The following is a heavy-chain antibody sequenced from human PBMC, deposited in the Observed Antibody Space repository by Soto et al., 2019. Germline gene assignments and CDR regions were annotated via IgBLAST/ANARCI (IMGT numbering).Heavy chain of an antibody. CDR3: ARDYDFWSGYSVFDL. Sequence: ASLKFCCESSGYTFTSYAMHWVRQAPGQRLEWMGWINAGNGNTKYSQKFQGRVTITRDTSASTAYMELSSLRSEDTAVYYCARDYDFWSGYSVFDLWGRGTLVTVSS. V-gene: IGHV1-3*01. J-gene: IGHJ2*01. CDR2: INAGNGNT. D-gene: IGHD3-3*01. CDR1: GYTFTSYA.